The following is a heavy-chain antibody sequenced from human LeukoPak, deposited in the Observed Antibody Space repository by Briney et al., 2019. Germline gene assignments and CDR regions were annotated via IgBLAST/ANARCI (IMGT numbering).Heavy chain of an antibody. J-gene: IGHJ4*02. V-gene: IGHV4-31*03. CDR1: GGSINSGGYY. Sequence: PSETLSLTCIVSGGSINSGGYYWSWIRQHPGRGLEWIGYIYSSGGTSYNPSLESRVTMSVDTSKNQFSLRLRSVTAADTAVYYCARADYYEGSGYQNWGQGILVTVSS. CDR3: ARADYYEGSGYQN. D-gene: IGHD3-22*01. CDR2: IYSSGGT.